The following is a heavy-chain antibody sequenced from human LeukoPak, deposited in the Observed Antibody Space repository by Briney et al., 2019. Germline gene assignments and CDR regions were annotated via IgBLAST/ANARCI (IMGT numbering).Heavy chain of an antibody. V-gene: IGHV1-46*03. CDR3: ARMYVDAFDI. D-gene: IGHD2-8*01. J-gene: IGHJ3*02. CDR1: GYTFTSYY. Sequence: ASVKLSCKASGYTFTSYYMHWVRQAPGQGLEWRGIINPSGGSTSYAQKFQGRVTMTRDTSTSTVYMELSSLRSEDTSVYDCARMYVDAFDIWGQGTIVTVSS. CDR2: INPSGGST.